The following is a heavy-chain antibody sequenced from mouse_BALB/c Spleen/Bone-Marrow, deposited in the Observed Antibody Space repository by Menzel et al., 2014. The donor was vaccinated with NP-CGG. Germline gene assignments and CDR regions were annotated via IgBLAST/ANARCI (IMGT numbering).Heavy chain of an antibody. CDR2: ISYSSST. D-gene: IGHD3-1*01. V-gene: IGHV3-8*02. J-gene: IGHJ4*01. CDR3: ARSGSSGYHYYAMDY. Sequence: EVKLMESGPSLVKPSQTLSLTCSVTGDSITSGYWNWIRKFPGNKLEYMGFISYSSSTYYNPSLKSRISITRDTSKNLYYLQLNSVTTEDSATYYCARSGSSGYHYYAMDYWGQGTSVTVSS. CDR1: GDSITSGY.